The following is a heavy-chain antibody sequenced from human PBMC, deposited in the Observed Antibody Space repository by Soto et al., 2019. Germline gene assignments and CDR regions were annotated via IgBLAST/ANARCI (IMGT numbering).Heavy chain of an antibody. V-gene: IGHV4-31*03. CDR3: ARIGNPDASLYFDY. CDR2: TYHTGST. CDR1: GGSISVGVYY. Sequence: QVQLQESGPGLVKPSQTLSLTSTVSGGSISVGVYYWNWIRQLPGKGPEWIGYTYHTGSTYYNPSLESRVTISVDPSKNQFSLRLSSVTAADTAVYYCARIGNPDASLYFDYWGQGTLVTVSS. J-gene: IGHJ4*02. D-gene: IGHD2-2*01.